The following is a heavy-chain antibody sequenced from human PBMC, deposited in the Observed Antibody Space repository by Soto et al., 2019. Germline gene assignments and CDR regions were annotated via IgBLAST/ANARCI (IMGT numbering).Heavy chain of an antibody. D-gene: IGHD2-2*01. CDR1: GFSFNNYA. CDR2: VSANSGSL. Sequence: PGGSLRLSCAASGFSFNNYAMSWVRLSPGKGLERVSSVSANSGSLYYADSAKGRFTISRDNSKNTLFLEMNSLRAEDTALYYCVKDTGVVPAAGRGFDSWGQGAQVTVSS. J-gene: IGHJ5*01. CDR3: VKDTGVVPAAGRGFDS. V-gene: IGHV3-23*01.